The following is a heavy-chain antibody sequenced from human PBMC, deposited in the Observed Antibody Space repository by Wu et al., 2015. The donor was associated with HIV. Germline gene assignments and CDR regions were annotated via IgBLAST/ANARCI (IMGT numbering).Heavy chain of an antibody. Sequence: QVRLVQSGAEVRKPGASVKVSCEASGYTFINYDMIWVRQAPGQGLEWMGWINVKNDDAIYAQQFQGRVTMTTDTSTNTAYMELKSLRSDDTAVYYCARVGCSTTSCWYYFDYWGQGTLVTVSS. CDR1: GYTFINYD. CDR2: INVKNDDA. J-gene: IGHJ4*02. CDR3: ARVGCSTTSCWYYFDY. D-gene: IGHD2-2*01. V-gene: IGHV1-18*01.